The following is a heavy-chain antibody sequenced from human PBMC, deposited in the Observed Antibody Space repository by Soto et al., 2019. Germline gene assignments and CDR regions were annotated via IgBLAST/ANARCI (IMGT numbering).Heavy chain of an antibody. J-gene: IGHJ4*02. CDR3: ARGLSGSYLTYFDY. V-gene: IGHV1-69*06. Sequence: SVKVSCKASEGTFSSYAISWVRQAPGQGLEWMGGIIPIFGTANYAQKFQGRVTITADKSTSTAYMELSSLRSEDTAVYYCARGLSGSYLTYFDYWGQGTLVTGSS. CDR1: EGTFSSYA. D-gene: IGHD1-26*01. CDR2: IIPIFGTA.